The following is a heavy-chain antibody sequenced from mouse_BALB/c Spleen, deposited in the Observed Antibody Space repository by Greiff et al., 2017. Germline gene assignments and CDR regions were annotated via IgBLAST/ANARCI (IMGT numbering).Heavy chain of an antibody. Sequence: VKLVESGPGLVAPSQSLSITCTVSGFSLTSYGVHWVRQPPGKGLEWLGVIWAGGSTNYNSALMSRLSISKDNSKSQVFLKMNSLQTDDTAMYYCAREITTVVDTYWGQGTLVTVSA. CDR2: IWAGGST. D-gene: IGHD1-1*01. CDR3: AREITTVVDTY. J-gene: IGHJ3*01. CDR1: GFSLTSYG. V-gene: IGHV2-9*02.